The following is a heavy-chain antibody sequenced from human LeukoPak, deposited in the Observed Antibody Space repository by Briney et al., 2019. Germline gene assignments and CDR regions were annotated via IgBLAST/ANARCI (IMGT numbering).Heavy chain of an antibody. J-gene: IGHJ4*02. CDR3: AGSTAMVPFDY. V-gene: IGHV4-39*07. CDR1: GASISSHNYY. CDR2: INHSGST. D-gene: IGHD5-18*01. Sequence: PSETLSLTCTVSGASISSHNYYWGWIRQPPGKGLEWIGEINHSGSTNYNPSLKSRVTISVDTSKNQFSLKLSSVTAADTAVYYCAGSTAMVPFDYWGQGTLVTVSS.